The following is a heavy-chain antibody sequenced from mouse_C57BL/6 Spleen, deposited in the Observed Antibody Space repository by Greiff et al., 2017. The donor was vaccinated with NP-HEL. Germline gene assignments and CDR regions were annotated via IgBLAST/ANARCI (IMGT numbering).Heavy chain of an antibody. J-gene: IGHJ1*03. CDR2: INPNNGGT. CDR1: GYTFTDYY. CDR3: ARRVTTVVATYWYFDV. V-gene: IGHV1-26*01. D-gene: IGHD1-1*01. Sequence: VQLQQSGPELVKPGASVKISCKASGYTFTDYYMNWVKQSHGKSLEWIGDINPNNGGTSYNQKFKGKATLTVDTSSSTAYMELRSLTSEDSAVYYCARRVTTVVATYWYFDVWGTGTTVTVSS.